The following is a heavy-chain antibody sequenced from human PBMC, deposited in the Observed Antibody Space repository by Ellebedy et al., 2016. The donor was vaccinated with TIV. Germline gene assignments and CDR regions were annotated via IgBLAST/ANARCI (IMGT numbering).Heavy chain of an antibody. Sequence: ASVKVSXXASGYTFTSYYMHWVRQAPGQGLEWMGIINPSGGSTSYAQKFQGRVTMTRDTSTSTVYMELSSLRSEDTAVYYCARYGRTEQWLEVPFDYWGQGTLVTVSS. D-gene: IGHD6-19*01. CDR1: GYTFTSYY. CDR3: ARYGRTEQWLEVPFDY. J-gene: IGHJ4*02. CDR2: INPSGGST. V-gene: IGHV1-46*01.